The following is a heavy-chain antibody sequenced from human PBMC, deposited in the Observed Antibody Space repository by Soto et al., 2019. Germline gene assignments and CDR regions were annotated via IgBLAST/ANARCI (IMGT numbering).Heavy chain of an antibody. CDR2: IGTAGDT. CDR3: ARGPLVGATSGPIDY. CDR1: GFTFSSYD. V-gene: IGHV3-13*04. D-gene: IGHD1-26*01. Sequence: PGGSLRLSCAASGFTFSSYDMHWVRQATGKGLEWVSAIGTAGDTYYPGSVKGRFTISRENAKNSLYLQMNSLRAGDTAVYYCARGPLVGATSGPIDYWGQVTLVTVSS. J-gene: IGHJ4*02.